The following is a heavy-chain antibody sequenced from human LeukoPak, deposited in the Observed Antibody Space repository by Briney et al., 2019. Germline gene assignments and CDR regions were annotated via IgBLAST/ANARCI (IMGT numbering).Heavy chain of an antibody. Sequence: SETLSLTCSVSGGSVSSGSYYWSWIRQPPGKGLEWIGYSSYSGSTSYNPSLKSRVTIAVDTSKNQFSLRLRSVTAADTAVYYCARGHIVVYYYYGMDVWGQGTTVTVSS. CDR2: SSYSGST. V-gene: IGHV4-61*01. CDR1: GGSVSSGSYY. J-gene: IGHJ6*02. D-gene: IGHD2-21*01. CDR3: ARGHIVVYYYYGMDV.